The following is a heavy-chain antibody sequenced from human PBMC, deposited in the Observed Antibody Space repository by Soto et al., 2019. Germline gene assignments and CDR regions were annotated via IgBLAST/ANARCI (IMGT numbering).Heavy chain of an antibody. D-gene: IGHD3-10*01. CDR3: AIPQKFGELLTEYFDY. J-gene: IGHJ4*02. CDR1: GFTFSSYA. V-gene: IGHV3-23*01. Sequence: GGSLRLSCAASGFTFSSYAMSWVRQAPGKGLEWVSAISGSGGSTYYADSVKGRFTISRDNSKNTLYLQMNSLRAEDTAVYYCAIPQKFGELLTEYFDYWGQGTLVTVSS. CDR2: ISGSGGST.